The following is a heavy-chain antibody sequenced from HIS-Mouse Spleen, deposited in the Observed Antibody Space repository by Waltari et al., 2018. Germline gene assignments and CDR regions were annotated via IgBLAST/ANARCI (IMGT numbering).Heavy chain of an antibody. Sequence: QVQLVQSGAEVKKPGASVKVSCKASGYTFTSYDINWVRQATGQGLEWMGWMNPNVGNPSDAHKFQGRVTMTRNTSISRAYMGLGSLSSEDTAVYYCARVYYDFWSVYYYWGQGTLVSVSS. CDR1: GYTFTSYD. J-gene: IGHJ4*02. CDR3: ARVYYDFWSVYYY. V-gene: IGHV1-8*01. CDR2: MNPNVGNP. D-gene: IGHD3-3*01.